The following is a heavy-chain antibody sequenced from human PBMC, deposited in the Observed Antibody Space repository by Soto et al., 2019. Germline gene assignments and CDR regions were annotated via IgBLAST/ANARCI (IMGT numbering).Heavy chain of an antibody. CDR1: GFTFSSYA. V-gene: IGHV3-23*01. D-gene: IGHD3-22*01. Sequence: GGSLRLSCAASGFTFSSYAMSWVRQAPGKGLEWVSAISGSGGSTYYADSVKGRFTISRDNSKNTLYLQMNSLRAEDTAVYYCAKWAPCLEDSSGLLLRYWGQGTLVTVSS. CDR3: AKWAPCLEDSSGLLLRY. CDR2: ISGSGGST. J-gene: IGHJ4*02.